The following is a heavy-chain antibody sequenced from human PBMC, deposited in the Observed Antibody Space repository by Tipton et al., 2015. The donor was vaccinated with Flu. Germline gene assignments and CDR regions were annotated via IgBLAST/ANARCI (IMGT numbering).Heavy chain of an antibody. CDR1: GDSIRNDYF. J-gene: IGHJ4*02. Sequence: TLSLTCAVSGDSIRNDYFWGWIRQPPGKGLEWIGTIYHSGTTYYNPSLKSRLTISVDTSKNQFSLRLSSVTAADTAVYYCARHTGDSVRGVIDYWGQGTLVTVSS. V-gene: IGHV4-38-2*01. CDR2: IYHSGTT. D-gene: IGHD3-10*02. CDR3: ARHTGDSVRGVIDY.